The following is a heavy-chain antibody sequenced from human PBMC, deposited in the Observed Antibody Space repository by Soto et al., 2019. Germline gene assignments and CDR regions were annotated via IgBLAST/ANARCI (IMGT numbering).Heavy chain of an antibody. Sequence: PGGSLRLSCAASGFTFDDYAMHWVRQAPGKGLEWVSLISWDGGSTYYADSVKGRFTISRDNSKNSLYLQMNSLRAEDTALYYCAKGFGGAARTFYYYYGMDVWGQGTTVTVSS. CDR1: GFTFDDYA. D-gene: IGHD6-6*01. CDR3: AKGFGGAARTFYYYYGMDV. V-gene: IGHV3-43D*04. CDR2: ISWDGGST. J-gene: IGHJ6*02.